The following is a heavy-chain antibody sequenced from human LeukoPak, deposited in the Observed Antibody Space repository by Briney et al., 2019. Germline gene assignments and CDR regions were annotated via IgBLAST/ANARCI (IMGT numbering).Heavy chain of an antibody. CDR2: IYSSGST. D-gene: IGHD2-15*01. V-gene: IGHV4-4*07. Sequence: SETLSLTCTVSGGSISSFYRNYIRQPAGKGLEWIGRIYSSGSTNYNPSLRSRVTLSVDTSKNQFSLKLSSVTAADTAVYYCARDPSIVSAFDIWGQGTMVTVSS. CDR3: ARDPSIVSAFDI. CDR1: GGSISSFY. J-gene: IGHJ3*02.